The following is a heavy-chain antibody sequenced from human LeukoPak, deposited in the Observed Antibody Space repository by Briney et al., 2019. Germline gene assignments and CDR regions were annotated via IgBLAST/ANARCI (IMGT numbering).Heavy chain of an antibody. D-gene: IGHD3-10*01. J-gene: IGHJ4*02. CDR1: GFTVSNTF. CDR3: ARDLTGGSMVPYYFDY. CDR2: IKQDGSEK. Sequence: GGSLRLSCAASGFTVSNTFMSWVRQAPGKGLEWVANIKQDGSEKFYEDSVKGRLTISRDNAKNSLYLQMNSLRAEDAAVYYCARDLTGGSMVPYYFDYWGQGTLVTVSS. V-gene: IGHV3-7*01.